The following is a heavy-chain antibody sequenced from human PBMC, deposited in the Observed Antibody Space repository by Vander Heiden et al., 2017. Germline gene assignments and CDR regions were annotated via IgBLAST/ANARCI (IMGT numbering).Heavy chain of an antibody. J-gene: IGHJ6*02. CDR2: IFWEGGGT. D-gene: IGHD3-10*01. CDR1: GVTRNRHA. Sequence: EVQLVESGGGLVQPGGSLRLSCAVSGVTRNRHAIHWVRQPPGKGLEWVSGIFWEGGGTGYADSVRGRFTISRDTAKRSLYLQMNSLRPDDTAVYYCTRDLSPGGADVWGQGTTVTVS. V-gene: IGHV3-9*01. CDR3: TRDLSPGGADV.